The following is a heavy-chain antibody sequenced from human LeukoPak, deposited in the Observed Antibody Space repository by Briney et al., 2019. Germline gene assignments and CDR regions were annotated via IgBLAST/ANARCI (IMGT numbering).Heavy chain of an antibody. Sequence: GGSLRLSCAASGFTFSDYSMNWVRQAPGKGLEWVSYISSSSSTVYYADSVKGRFTISRDNAKSSLYLQMNSLRAEDTAVYYCARNMGYYYDSSGYYLDAFDIWGQGTMVTVSS. V-gene: IGHV3-48*04. CDR1: GFTFSDYS. J-gene: IGHJ3*02. CDR2: ISSSSSTV. CDR3: ARNMGYYYDSSGYYLDAFDI. D-gene: IGHD3-22*01.